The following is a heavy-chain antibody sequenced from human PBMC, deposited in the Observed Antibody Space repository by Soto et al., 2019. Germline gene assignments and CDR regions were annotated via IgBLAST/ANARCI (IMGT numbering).Heavy chain of an antibody. CDR1: GYTFTSYA. CDR2: INAGNGNT. D-gene: IGHD1-26*01. CDR3: ARNEWELPAYFAY. V-gene: IGHV1-3*01. J-gene: IGHJ4*02. Sequence: ASVKVSCKASGYTFTSYAMHWVRQAPGQRLEWMGWINAGNGNTKYSQKFQGRVTITRDTSASTAYMELSSLRSEDTAVYYCARNEWELPAYFAYWGQGTLVPVSS.